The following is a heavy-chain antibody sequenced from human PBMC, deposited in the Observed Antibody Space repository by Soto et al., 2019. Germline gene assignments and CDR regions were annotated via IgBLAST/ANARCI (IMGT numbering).Heavy chain of an antibody. CDR3: ARLHGMGMTRDYYYGMDV. CDR1: GYSFSSYW. D-gene: IGHD7-27*01. J-gene: IGHJ6*02. CDR2: IEPSDSYT. V-gene: IGHV5-10-1*01. Sequence: ESLKISCKGSGYSFSSYWITWVRQMPGKGLEWKGRIEPSDSYTNHSPSFQGHVTISGDKSISSAYLRWSSLKASDTAMFYCARLHGMGMTRDYYYGMDVWGQGTTVTVSS.